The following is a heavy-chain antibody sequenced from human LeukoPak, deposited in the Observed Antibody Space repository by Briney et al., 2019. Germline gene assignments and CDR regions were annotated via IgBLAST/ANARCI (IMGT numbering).Heavy chain of an antibody. D-gene: IGHD6-13*01. Sequence: PSETLSLTCAVYGGSFSGYYWSWIRQPPGKGLEGIGEINHSGSTNYNPSLKSRVTISVDTSKNQFSLKLSSVTAADTAVYYCASIAAAETAADYWGQGTLVTVSS. CDR1: GGSFSGYY. J-gene: IGHJ4*02. CDR3: ASIAAAETAADY. V-gene: IGHV4-34*01. CDR2: INHSGST.